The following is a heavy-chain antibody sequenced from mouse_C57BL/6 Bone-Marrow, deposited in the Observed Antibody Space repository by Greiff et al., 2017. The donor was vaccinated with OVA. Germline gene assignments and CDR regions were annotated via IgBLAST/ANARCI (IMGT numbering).Heavy chain of an antibody. CDR1: GYTFTSYW. CDR3: ARMRRTYYFDY. J-gene: IGHJ2*01. V-gene: IGHV1-69*01. CDR2: IDPSDSYT. Sequence: QVQLKQPGAELVMPGASVKLSCKASGYTFTSYWMHWVKQRPGQGLEWIGEIDPSDSYTNYNQKFKGKSTLTVDKSSSTAYMQLSSLTSEDSAVYYCARMRRTYYFDYWGQGTTLTVSS.